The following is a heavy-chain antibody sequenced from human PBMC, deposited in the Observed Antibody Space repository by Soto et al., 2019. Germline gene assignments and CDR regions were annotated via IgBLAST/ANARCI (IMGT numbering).Heavy chain of an antibody. V-gene: IGHV3-30*18. CDR2: ISYDGSNK. Sequence: GGSLRLSCAASGFTFSSYGMHWVRQAPGKGLEWVAVISYDGSNKYYADSVKGRFTISRDNSKNTLYLQMNSLRAEDTAVYYCAKSPKRVYYDSSGYYFGIDYWGQGTLVTVSS. CDR1: GFTFSSYG. J-gene: IGHJ4*02. CDR3: AKSPKRVYYDSSGYYFGIDY. D-gene: IGHD3-22*01.